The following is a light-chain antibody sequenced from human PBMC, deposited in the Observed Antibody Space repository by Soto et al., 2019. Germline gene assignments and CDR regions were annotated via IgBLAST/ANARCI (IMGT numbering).Light chain of an antibody. J-gene: IGLJ1*01. V-gene: IGLV2-23*01. CDR3: CSYAGTIYV. CDR1: SSDVGSYNL. CDR2: EGS. Sequence: QSVLNQPASVSGPPGQAITISCTGTSSDVGSYNLVSWYQQHPGKAPKLMIYEGSKRPSGVSNRFSGSKSGNTASLTISGLQAEDEADYYCCSYAGTIYVFGTGTKVTVL.